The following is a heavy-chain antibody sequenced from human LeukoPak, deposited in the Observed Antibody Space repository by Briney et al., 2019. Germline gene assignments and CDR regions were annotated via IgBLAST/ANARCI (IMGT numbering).Heavy chain of an antibody. CDR3: AKDILAAGLFFDY. V-gene: IGHV3-48*04. J-gene: IGHJ4*02. CDR2: INSSSSTI. Sequence: GGSLRLSCAASGFTFSTYSMNWVRQAPGKGLEWVSYINSSSSTIFYADSVKGRFTISRDDAKNSLYLQMNSLRAEDTAVYYCAKDILAAGLFFDYWGQGTLVTVSS. D-gene: IGHD6-13*01. CDR1: GFTFSTYS.